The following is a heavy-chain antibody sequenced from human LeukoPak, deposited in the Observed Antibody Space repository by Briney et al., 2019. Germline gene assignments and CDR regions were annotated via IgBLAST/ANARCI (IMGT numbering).Heavy chain of an antibody. CDR3: ARGGMTTVTTWSHDTYYFDY. CDR2: INPNSGGT. J-gene: IGHJ4*02. CDR1: GYTFTGYY. V-gene: IGHV1-2*06. Sequence: AASVKVSCKASGYTFTGYYMHWVRQAPGQGLEWMGRINPNSGGTNYAQKFQGRVTITTDESTSTAYMELSSLRSEDTAVYYCARGGMTTVTTWSHDTYYFDYWGQGTLVTVSS. D-gene: IGHD4-17*01.